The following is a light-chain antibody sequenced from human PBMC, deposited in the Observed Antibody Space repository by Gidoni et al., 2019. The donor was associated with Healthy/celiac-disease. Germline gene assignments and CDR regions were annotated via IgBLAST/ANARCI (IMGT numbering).Light chain of an antibody. CDR2: HVS. CDR1: SSDVGGYNY. V-gene: IGLV2-14*01. CDR3: SSYTISSSVV. Sequence: QSALTQPASVSGSPGQSSTSSCTGTSSDVGGYNYVSWYQQHPGKAPKLMIYHVSNRPSGVSNRFSGSKSGNTASLTISGLQAEDEPDYYCSSYTISSSVVFGGGTKLTVL. J-gene: IGLJ2*01.